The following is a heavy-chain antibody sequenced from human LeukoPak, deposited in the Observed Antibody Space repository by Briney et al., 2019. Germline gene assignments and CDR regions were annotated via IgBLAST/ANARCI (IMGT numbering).Heavy chain of an antibody. Sequence: GGSLRLSCAASGFTFNSYGMHWVRQAPGKGLEWVAVMWNDGITGKYADSVRGRFSVSRDNSKNTVYLQMDSLRADDTSVYYCARDGSGWSSDYWGQGTLVTVSS. CDR3: ARDGSGWSSDY. J-gene: IGHJ4*02. V-gene: IGHV3-33*08. CDR2: MWNDGITG. D-gene: IGHD6-19*01. CDR1: GFTFNSYG.